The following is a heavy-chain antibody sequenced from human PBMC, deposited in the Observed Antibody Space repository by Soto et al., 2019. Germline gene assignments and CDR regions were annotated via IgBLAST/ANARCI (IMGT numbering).Heavy chain of an antibody. Sequence: SVKVSCKASGGTFSSYAISWVRQAPGQGLEWMGGIIPIFGTTNYAQKFQGRVTITADESTSTAYMELSSLRSEDAAVYYCARDHSGYDWDSTCMDVWGQGTTVTVSS. CDR3: ARDHSGYDWDSTCMDV. CDR1: GGTFSSYA. CDR2: IIPIFGTT. J-gene: IGHJ6*02. V-gene: IGHV1-69*13. D-gene: IGHD5-12*01.